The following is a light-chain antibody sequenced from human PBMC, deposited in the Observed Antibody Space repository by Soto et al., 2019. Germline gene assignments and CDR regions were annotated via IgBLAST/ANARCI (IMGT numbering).Light chain of an antibody. V-gene: IGKV3-11*01. Sequence: EIVLTQSPGTLSLSPGETATLSCRASQSVNNQLAWYQQKPGQAPRLLIYDASTRATGIPARISGSGSGANFTLTISSLEAEDFAVYYCQHRRNWPLTFGGGTKVDIK. CDR2: DAS. CDR1: QSVNNQ. J-gene: IGKJ4*01. CDR3: QHRRNWPLT.